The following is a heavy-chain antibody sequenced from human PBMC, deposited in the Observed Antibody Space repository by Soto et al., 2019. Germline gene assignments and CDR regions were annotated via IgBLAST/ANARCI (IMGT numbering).Heavy chain of an antibody. CDR2: ITSDGKSK. Sequence: GGSLRLSCAASGFNFSNHWMHWVRQRPAEGLVWVSRITSDGKSKAYAESVKGRFAISRDNAKNTLYLQMNGLTAEDTAVYYCARESGDWPLNWFDPWGQGTLVTVSS. CDR3: ARESGDWPLNWFDP. D-gene: IGHD2-21*02. J-gene: IGHJ5*02. V-gene: IGHV3-74*01. CDR1: GFNFSNHW.